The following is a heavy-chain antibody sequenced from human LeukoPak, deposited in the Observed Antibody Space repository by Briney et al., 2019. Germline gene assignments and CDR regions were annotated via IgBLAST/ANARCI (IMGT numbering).Heavy chain of an antibody. V-gene: IGHV3-30-3*01. CDR1: GFTFSSYA. Sequence: GRSLRLSCAASGFTFSSYAMHWVRQAPGKGLEWVAVISYDGSNKYYADSVKGRFTISRDNSKNTLYLQMNSLRAEDTAVYYCARSSDYDSGDYYPFQHWGQGTLVTVSS. D-gene: IGHD3-22*01. J-gene: IGHJ1*01. CDR3: ARSSDYDSGDYYPFQH. CDR2: ISYDGSNK.